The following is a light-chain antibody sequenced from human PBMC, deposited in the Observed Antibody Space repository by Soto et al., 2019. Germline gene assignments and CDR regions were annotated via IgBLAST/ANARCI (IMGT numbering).Light chain of an antibody. CDR1: QSVSDSL. J-gene: IGKJ1*01. CDR2: ETY. CDR3: QHYGSSPGT. V-gene: IGKV3-20*01. Sequence: EIVLTQSPGTLSLSPGERATLSCRASQSVSDSLLACYQQTPRQPPRLIIYETYSRATVIPDRCRGSGSGTEFALTITRVDQEDVAMYCCQHYGSSPGTFGQGTKVEI.